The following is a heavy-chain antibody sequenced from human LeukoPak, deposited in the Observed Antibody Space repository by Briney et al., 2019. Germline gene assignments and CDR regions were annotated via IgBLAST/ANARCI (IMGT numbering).Heavy chain of an antibody. CDR1: GFTFSNYW. V-gene: IGHV3-74*01. CDR3: ARVYTFGPDY. J-gene: IGHJ4*02. Sequence: GGSLRLSCAASGFTFSNYWMHWARQAPGKGLVWVSRISSDESSTTYADSVKGRFTISRDNAKNTLYLQMNSLRAEDTAVYYCARVYTFGPDYWGQGTLVTVSS. D-gene: IGHD3-3*01. CDR2: ISSDESST.